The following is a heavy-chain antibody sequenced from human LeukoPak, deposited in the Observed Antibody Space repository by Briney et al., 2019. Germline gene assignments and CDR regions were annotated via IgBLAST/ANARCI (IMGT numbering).Heavy chain of an antibody. CDR1: GFTFDDYG. V-gene: IGHV3-20*04. CDR3: AKGRYSGYDYMGYYFDY. J-gene: IGHJ4*02. Sequence: PGGSLRLSCAASGFTFDDYGMSWVRQAPGKGLEWVSGINWNGGSTGYADSVKGRFTISRDNAKNSLYLQMNSLRAEDTALYYCAKGRYSGYDYMGYYFDYWGQGTLVTVSS. D-gene: IGHD5-12*01. CDR2: INWNGGST.